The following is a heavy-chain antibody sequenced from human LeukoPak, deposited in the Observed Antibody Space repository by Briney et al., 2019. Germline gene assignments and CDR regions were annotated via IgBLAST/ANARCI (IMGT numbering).Heavy chain of an antibody. V-gene: IGHV4-59*01. CDR3: ARHLGFCSSSSCYSWFGP. CDR1: GGSISSFY. J-gene: IGHJ5*02. Sequence: PETLSLTCTVSGGSISSFYWSWIRLPPGKGLEWIGYSGITNYNPSLKSRVTISVDTSKNQFSLKLSSVTAADTAVYYCARHLGFCSSSSCYSWFGPWGRGTLVTVSS. D-gene: IGHD2-2*01. CDR2: SGIT.